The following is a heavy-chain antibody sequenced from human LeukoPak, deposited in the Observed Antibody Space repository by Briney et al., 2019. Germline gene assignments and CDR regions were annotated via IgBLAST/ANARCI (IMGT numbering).Heavy chain of an antibody. Sequence: SETLSLTCTVSGGSISSGGYYWSWIRQHPGKGPEWIGYIYYSGSTYYNPSLKSRVTISVDTSKSQFSLNLSSVTAADTAVYYCARLSSRWYFSPDYWGQGTLVTVSS. J-gene: IGHJ4*02. V-gene: IGHV4-31*03. CDR2: IYYSGST. CDR1: GGSISSGGYY. D-gene: IGHD6-19*01. CDR3: ARLSSRWYFSPDY.